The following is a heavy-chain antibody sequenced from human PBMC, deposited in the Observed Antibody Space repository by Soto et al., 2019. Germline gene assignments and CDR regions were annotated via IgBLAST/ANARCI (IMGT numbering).Heavy chain of an antibody. D-gene: IGHD6-19*01. J-gene: IGHJ6*02. CDR2: TSAYNGNT. CDR3: ARRQWLVGGYYYGMDV. Sequence: QVQLVQSGAEVKKPGASVKVSCKASGYTFTSYGISWVRQAPGQGLEWMGWTSAYNGNTNYAQKLQGRVTMTTDTATSTAYMELRSLRSDDTAVYYCARRQWLVGGYYYGMDVWGQGTTVTVSS. CDR1: GYTFTSYG. V-gene: IGHV1-18*01.